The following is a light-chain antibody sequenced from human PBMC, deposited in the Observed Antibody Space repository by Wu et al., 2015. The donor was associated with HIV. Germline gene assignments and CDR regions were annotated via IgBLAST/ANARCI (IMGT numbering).Light chain of an antibody. Sequence: AIQLTQSASSLSASTGDKVTITCRASQDIGSYLGWYQQKPGGAPKLMIYGASTLESGVPSRFSGSGSGTHFSLTITCLQSEDFATYYCQQYDTFPFTFGGGTKV. CDR3: QQYDTFPFT. J-gene: IGKJ4*01. CDR2: GAS. CDR1: QDIGSY. V-gene: IGKV1-8*01.